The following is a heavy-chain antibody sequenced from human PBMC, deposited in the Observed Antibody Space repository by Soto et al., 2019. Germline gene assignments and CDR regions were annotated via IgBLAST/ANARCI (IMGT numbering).Heavy chain of an antibody. CDR2: IYYSGST. V-gene: IGHV4-31*03. Sequence: PSETLSLTCTVSGGSISSGGYYWSWIRQHPGKDQEWIGYIYYSGSTYYNKYLKSRVTISVDTSKNQFSLKLSSVTAADTAVYYCARFSSSPLNFDYWGQGTLVTVSS. CDR1: GGSISSGGYY. D-gene: IGHD6-13*01. CDR3: ARFSSSPLNFDY. J-gene: IGHJ4*02.